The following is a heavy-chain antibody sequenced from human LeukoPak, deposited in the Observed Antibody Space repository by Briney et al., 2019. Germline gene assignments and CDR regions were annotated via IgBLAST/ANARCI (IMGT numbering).Heavy chain of an antibody. V-gene: IGHV4-28*03. J-gene: IGHJ4*02. CDR3: ARGGKYCSSTSCYVTSWDY. Sequence: SETLSLTCTVSGYSISSSNWWSWIRQPPGKGLEWIGYIYYSGSTYYNPSLKSRVTMSVDTSKNQFSLKLSSVTAVDTAVYYCARGGKYCSSTSCYVTSWDYWGQGTLVTVSS. CDR2: IYYSGST. CDR1: GYSISSSNW. D-gene: IGHD2-2*01.